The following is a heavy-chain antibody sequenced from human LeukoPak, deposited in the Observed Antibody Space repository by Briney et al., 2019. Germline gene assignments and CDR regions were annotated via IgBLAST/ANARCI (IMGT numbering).Heavy chain of an antibody. D-gene: IGHD3-22*01. J-gene: IGHJ3*02. CDR3: ARRKDSSGYYYHDAFDI. CDR2: IYYSGST. V-gene: IGHV4-59*01. CDR1: GGSISSYY. Sequence: PSETLSLTCTVSGGSISSYYWSWTRQPPGKGLEWIGYIYYSGSTNYNPSLKSRVTISVDTSKNQFSLKLSSVTAADTAVYYCARRKDSSGYYYHDAFDIWGQGTMVTVSS.